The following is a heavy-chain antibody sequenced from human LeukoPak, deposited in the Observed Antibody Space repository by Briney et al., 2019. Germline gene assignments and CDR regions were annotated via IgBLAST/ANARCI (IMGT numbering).Heavy chain of an antibody. D-gene: IGHD2-2*01. Sequence: GGSLRLSCAASGFTFSNYWMHWVRHAPGKGLVWVSRINSDGINTSYADSVKGRFTISRDNSKNTLYLQMNSLRAEDTAVYYCAKDWGEYCSSTSCYFFDYWGQGTLVTVSS. V-gene: IGHV3-74*01. J-gene: IGHJ4*02. CDR1: GFTFSNYW. CDR3: AKDWGEYCSSTSCYFFDY. CDR2: INSDGINT.